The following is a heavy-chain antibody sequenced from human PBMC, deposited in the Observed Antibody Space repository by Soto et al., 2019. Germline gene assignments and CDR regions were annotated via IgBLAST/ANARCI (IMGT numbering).Heavy chain of an antibody. V-gene: IGHV3-33*01. CDR2: IWYDGSNK. D-gene: IGHD2-15*01. CDR1: GFTFSSYG. Sequence: GGSLRLSCAASGFTFSSYGMHWVRQAPGKGLEWVAVIWYDGSNKYYADSVKGRFTISRDNSKNTLYLQMNSLRAEDTAVYYCARDLGRCSGGSCYSTGFGFDYWGQGTLVTVSS. J-gene: IGHJ4*02. CDR3: ARDLGRCSGGSCYSTGFGFDY.